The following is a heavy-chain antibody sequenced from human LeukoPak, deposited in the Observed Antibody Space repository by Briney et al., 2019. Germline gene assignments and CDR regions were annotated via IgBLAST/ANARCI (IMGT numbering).Heavy chain of an antibody. J-gene: IGHJ6*03. D-gene: IGHD6-13*01. V-gene: IGHV7-4-1*02. CDR3: AREGYSSSWYVPYYYYYMDV. CDR2: INTNTGNP. Sequence: ASVKVSCKASGYTFTSYAMNWVRQAPGQGLEWMGWINTNTGNPTYAQGFTGRFVFSLDASVSTAYLQISSLKAEDTAVYYCAREGYSSSWYVPYYYYYMDVWGKGTTVTVSS. CDR1: GYTFTSYA.